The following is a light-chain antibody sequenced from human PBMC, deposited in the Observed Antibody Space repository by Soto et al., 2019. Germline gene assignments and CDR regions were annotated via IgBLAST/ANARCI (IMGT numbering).Light chain of an antibody. Sequence: QSALTQPASVSGSPGQSITISCTGTSSDVGGYNYVSWYQHHPGKAPKRMIHDVSNRPSGVSNRSSGSKSGNTASLTISGLQAEDEADYYCSSYIPNNSTYVFGTGTKVTVL. CDR1: SSDVGGYNY. V-gene: IGLV2-14*03. CDR3: SSYIPNNSTYV. J-gene: IGLJ1*01. CDR2: DVS.